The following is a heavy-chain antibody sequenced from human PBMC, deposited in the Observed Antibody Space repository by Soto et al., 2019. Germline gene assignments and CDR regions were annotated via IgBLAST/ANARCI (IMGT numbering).Heavy chain of an antibody. Sequence: LRLSCAFSGFTFSSYAMTWVRQAPGKGLEWVSAISGTGSVTYYADSVKGRFTISRDNSKNALYLHMISLGADDTAIYYCAKGWKVLIGDVWGQGTTVTVSS. CDR1: GFTFSSYA. CDR3: AKGWKVLIGDV. V-gene: IGHV3-23*01. CDR2: ISGTGSVT. D-gene: IGHD1-1*01. J-gene: IGHJ6*02.